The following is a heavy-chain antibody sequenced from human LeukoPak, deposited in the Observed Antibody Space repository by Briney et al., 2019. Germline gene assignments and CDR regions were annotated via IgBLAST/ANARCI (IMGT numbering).Heavy chain of an antibody. CDR1: GFTFSTYA. J-gene: IGHJ4*02. CDR3: AREGNVVGTTRGYYFDY. D-gene: IGHD1-26*01. Sequence: GGSLRLSCAASGFTFSTYAMHWVRQAPGKGLEWVTVISYDGSNEYYADSVKGRSTISRDNSKNTLYLQMNSLRAEDTAVYYCAREGNVVGTTRGYYFDYWGQGTLVIVSS. V-gene: IGHV3-30-3*01. CDR2: ISYDGSNE.